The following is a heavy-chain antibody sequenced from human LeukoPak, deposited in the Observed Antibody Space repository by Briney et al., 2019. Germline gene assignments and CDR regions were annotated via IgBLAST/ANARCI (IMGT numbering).Heavy chain of an antibody. Sequence: GGSLRLSCAASGFTVSSNYMSWVRQAPGKGLEWVSVIYSGGSTCYADSVKGRFTISRDNSKNTLYLQMNSLRAEDTAVYYCAKKKETYYDFWSGYCGDYWGQGTLVTVSS. J-gene: IGHJ4*02. CDR2: IYSGGST. D-gene: IGHD3-3*01. V-gene: IGHV3-66*01. CDR1: GFTVSSNY. CDR3: AKKKETYYDFWSGYCGDY.